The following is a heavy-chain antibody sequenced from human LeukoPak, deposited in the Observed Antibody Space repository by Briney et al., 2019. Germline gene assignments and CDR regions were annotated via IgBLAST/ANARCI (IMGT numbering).Heavy chain of an antibody. D-gene: IGHD5-12*01. J-gene: IGHJ4*02. CDR3: ARRAVRVGRYGGYDY. CDR2: ISSSSSYI. Sequence: GGSLRLSCAASGFTFSSYSMNWVCQAPGKGLEWVSSISSSSSYIYYADSVKGRFTISRDNAKNSLYLQMNSLRAEDTAVYYCARRAVRVGRYGGYDYWGQGTLVTVSS. CDR1: GFTFSSYS. V-gene: IGHV3-21*01.